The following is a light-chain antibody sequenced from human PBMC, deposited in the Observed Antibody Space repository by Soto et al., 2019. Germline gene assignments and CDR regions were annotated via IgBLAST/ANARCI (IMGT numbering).Light chain of an antibody. CDR1: QSVSSSY. V-gene: IGKV3-20*01. CDR3: QQYGSSPKT. CDR2: AAS. Sequence: EIVMTQSPSTLSLSPGERATLSCRASQSVSSSYLSWYQQKPGQAPRLLIYAASTRATGIPDRFSGSGSGTDFTLTISRLEPEDFAVYYCQQYGSSPKTFAQGTKVDIK. J-gene: IGKJ1*01.